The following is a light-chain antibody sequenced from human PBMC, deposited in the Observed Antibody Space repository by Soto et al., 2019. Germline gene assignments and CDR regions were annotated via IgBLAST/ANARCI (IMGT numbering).Light chain of an antibody. Sequence: AIQMTQSPSSLSASVGDRVTITCRASQGIRNELGWYQQKPGKAPKLLLYGASSLQSGVPSRFSGSGSGTDFTLTISSLQPEDFAVYYCQQYNNRPPDTFGQGTKLEIK. V-gene: IGKV1-6*01. CDR2: GAS. CDR3: QQYNNRPPDT. J-gene: IGKJ2*01. CDR1: QGIRNE.